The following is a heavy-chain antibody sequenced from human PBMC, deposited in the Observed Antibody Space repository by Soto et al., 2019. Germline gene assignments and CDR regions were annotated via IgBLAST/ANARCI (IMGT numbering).Heavy chain of an antibody. CDR1: GFTFSSYG. Sequence: GGSLRLSCAASGFTFSSYGMHWVRQAPGKGLEWVAVISYDGSNKYYADSVKGRFTISRDNSKNTLYLQMNSLRAEDTAVYYCAKVSSGYSNWFDPWGQGTLVTVSS. V-gene: IGHV3-30*18. CDR2: ISYDGSNK. J-gene: IGHJ5*02. D-gene: IGHD3-22*01. CDR3: AKVSSGYSNWFDP.